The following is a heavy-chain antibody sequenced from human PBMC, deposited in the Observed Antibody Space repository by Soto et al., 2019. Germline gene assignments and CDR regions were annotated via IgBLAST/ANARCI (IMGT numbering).Heavy chain of an antibody. CDR3: ALREGSDFDF. V-gene: IGHV1-46*01. J-gene: IGHJ4*01. CDR2: INPRDGSS. Sequence: QVQLVQSGAEVKKPGASVKVSCKASGYPFTASYMYWVRQAPGQGLEWVGVINPRDGSSNYAQNFQEGVSMTSDTSTTTVHMELSSLRSDDTAVYYCALREGSDFDFWGQGTLVTVSS. CDR1: GYPFTASY.